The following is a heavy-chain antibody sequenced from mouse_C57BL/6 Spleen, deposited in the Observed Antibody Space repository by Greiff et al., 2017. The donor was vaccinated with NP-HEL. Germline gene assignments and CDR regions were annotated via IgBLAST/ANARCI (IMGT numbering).Heavy chain of an antibody. V-gene: IGHV2-2*01. CDR1: GFSLTSYG. Sequence: VMLVESGPGLVQPSQSLSITCTVSGFSLTSYGVHWVRQSPGKGLEWLGVIWSGGSTDYNAAFISRLSISKDNSKSQVFFKMNSLQADDTAIYYCARNYDYDDYFDYWGQGTTLTVSS. J-gene: IGHJ2*01. CDR2: IWSGGST. CDR3: ARNYDYDDYFDY. D-gene: IGHD2-4*01.